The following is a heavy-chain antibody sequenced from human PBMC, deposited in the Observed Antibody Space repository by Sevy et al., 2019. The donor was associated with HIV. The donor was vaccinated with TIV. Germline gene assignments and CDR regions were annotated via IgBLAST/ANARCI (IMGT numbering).Heavy chain of an antibody. Sequence: SETLSLTCTVSGGSISSYYWNWIRQPPGKGLEWIGYIYYSGSTNYNPSLKSRVTISVDTSKNQFSLKLRSVTAADTAVYYCAGGGRHYYDSSGYYEFGTFDYWGQGTLVTVSS. V-gene: IGHV4-59*01. D-gene: IGHD3-22*01. CDR2: IYYSGST. CDR1: GGSISSYY. J-gene: IGHJ4*02. CDR3: AGGGRHYYDSSGYYEFGTFDY.